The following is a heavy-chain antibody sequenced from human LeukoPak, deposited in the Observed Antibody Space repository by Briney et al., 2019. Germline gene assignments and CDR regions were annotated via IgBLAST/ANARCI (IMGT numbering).Heavy chain of an antibody. D-gene: IGHD2-2*02. CDR2: ISAYNGNT. J-gene: IGHJ6*03. CDR3: ARNIVVVPAAISDYYYYYMDV. V-gene: IGHV1-18*01. CDR1: GYTFTSYG. Sequence: ASVKVSCKASGYTFTSYGISWVRQAPGQGLEWMGWISAYNGNTNYAQKLQGRVTMTTDTSTSAAYMELRSLRSDDTAVYYCARNIVVVPAAISDYYYYYMDVWGKGTTVTVSS.